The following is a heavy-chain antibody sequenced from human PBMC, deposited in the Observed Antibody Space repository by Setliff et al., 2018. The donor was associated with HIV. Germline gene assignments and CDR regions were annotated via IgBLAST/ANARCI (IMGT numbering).Heavy chain of an antibody. CDR1: GGSISGATYY. CDR3: ARVSTDYVWGSFLSSGPYYFDF. D-gene: IGHD3-16*01. J-gene: IGHJ4*02. V-gene: IGHV4-61*02. Sequence: SETLSLTCSVSGGSISGATYYWNWIRQPAGKALEWIGRINTSGTTIYSPSLKSRVTISLEKSNNQFSLKLSSVTAADTAAYFCARVSTDYVWGSFLSSGPYYFDFWGQGALVTVSS. CDR2: INTSGTT.